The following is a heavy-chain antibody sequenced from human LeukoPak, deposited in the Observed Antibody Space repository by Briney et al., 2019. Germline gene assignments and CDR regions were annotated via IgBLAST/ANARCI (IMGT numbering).Heavy chain of an antibody. CDR3: ARDPSRGRGVINWFDP. D-gene: IGHD3-10*01. CDR2: ISYDGSNK. V-gene: IGHV3-30-3*01. CDR1: GFTFSSYA. J-gene: IGHJ5*02. Sequence: GRSLRLSCAASGFTFSSYAMHWVRQAPGKGLAWVAVISYDGSNKYYADSVKGRFTISRDNSKNTLYLQMNSLRAEDTAVYYCARDPSRGRGVINWFDPWGQGTLVTVSS.